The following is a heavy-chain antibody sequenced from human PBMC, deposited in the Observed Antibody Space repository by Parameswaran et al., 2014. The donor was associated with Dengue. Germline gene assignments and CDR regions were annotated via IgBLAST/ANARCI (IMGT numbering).Heavy chain of an antibody. CDR2: IDPSDSYT. CDR3: ARQGYSDPDY. J-gene: IGHJ4*02. V-gene: IGHV5-10-1*01. D-gene: IGHD4-17*01. Sequence: VRQMPGKGLEWMGRIDPSDSYTNYSPSFQGHVTISADKSISTAYLQWSSLKASDTAMYYCARQGYSDPDYWGQGTLVTVSS.